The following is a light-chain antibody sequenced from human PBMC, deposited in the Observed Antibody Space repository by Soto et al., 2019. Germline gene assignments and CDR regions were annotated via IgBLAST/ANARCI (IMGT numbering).Light chain of an antibody. J-gene: IGLJ3*02. Sequence: SYELTQPPSVSVAPGQTATVTCGGSNIGGKSVHWYQQKPGQAPVPVVHDDSDRPSGIPGRFSGSNSGDTATLTISGVEAGDEADYYCQVWDRSSDHWVFGGGTKVTVL. V-gene: IGLV3-21*02. CDR1: NIGGKS. CDR3: QVWDRSSDHWV. CDR2: DDS.